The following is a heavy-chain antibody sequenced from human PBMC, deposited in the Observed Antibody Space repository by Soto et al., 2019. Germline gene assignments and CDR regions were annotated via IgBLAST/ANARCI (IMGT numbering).Heavy chain of an antibody. Sequence: GGSLRLSCAASGFTFSSYSMNWVRQAPGKGLEWVSYISSSSSTIYYADSVKGRFTISRDNAKNSLYLQMNSLRDEDTAVYYCARGSAVVVTAIEPDNWFAPWGQGTLVTVSS. D-gene: IGHD2-21*02. CDR3: ARGSAVVVTAIEPDNWFAP. CDR2: ISSSSSTI. V-gene: IGHV3-48*02. CDR1: GFTFSSYS. J-gene: IGHJ5*02.